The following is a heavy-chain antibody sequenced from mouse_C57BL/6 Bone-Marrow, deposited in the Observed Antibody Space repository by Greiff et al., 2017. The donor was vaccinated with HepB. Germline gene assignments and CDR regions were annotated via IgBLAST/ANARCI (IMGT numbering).Heavy chain of an antibody. CDR1: GYTFTSYW. Sequence: VKLQQPGAELVKPGASVKLSCKASGYTFTSYWMHWVKQRPGQGLEWIGMIHPNSGSTNYNEKFKSKATLTVDKSSSTAYMQLSSLTSEDSAVYYCTRRGIYYYAFDYWGQGTTLTVSS. V-gene: IGHV1-64*01. CDR3: TRRGIYYYAFDY. CDR2: IHPNSGST. J-gene: IGHJ2*01. D-gene: IGHD2-4*01.